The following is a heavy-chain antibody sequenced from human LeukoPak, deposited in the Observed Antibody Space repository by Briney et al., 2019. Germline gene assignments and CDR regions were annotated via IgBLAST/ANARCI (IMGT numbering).Heavy chain of an antibody. CDR2: TYYRSKWYN. V-gene: IGHV6-1*01. Sequence: SQTLSLTCAISGDSVSSISVAWNWIRQSPSRGLEWLGRTYYRSKWYNEYAVSVKGRININPDPSKNQFSLQLNSVTPEDTAVYYCALARSEYHYGMDVWGQGATVTVSS. CDR3: ALARSEYHYGMDV. CDR1: GDSVSSISVA. J-gene: IGHJ6*02.